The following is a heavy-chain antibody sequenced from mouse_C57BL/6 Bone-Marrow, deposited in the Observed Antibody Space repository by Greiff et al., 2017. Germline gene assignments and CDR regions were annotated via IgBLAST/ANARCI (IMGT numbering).Heavy chain of an antibody. CDR3: ALTGTYYFDY. V-gene: IGHV2-2*01. CDR2: IWSGGST. J-gene: IGHJ2*01. D-gene: IGHD4-1*01. CDR1: GFSLTSYG. Sequence: QVQLQQSGPGLVQPSQSLSITCTVSGFSLTSYGVHWVRQSPGKGLEWLGVIWSGGSTDYNAAFISGLSISKDNSKSQVFFKMNSLQADDTAIYYCALTGTYYFDYWGQGTTLTVSS.